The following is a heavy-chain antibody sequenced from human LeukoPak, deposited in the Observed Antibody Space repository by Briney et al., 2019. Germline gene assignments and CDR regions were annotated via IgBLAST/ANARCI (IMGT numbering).Heavy chain of an antibody. CDR3: ARDLKGATRSGY. CDR2: INWNGGRT. Sequence: GGSLRLSCAHSVFSFDDYGMSWVRQAPGKGLEWVSGINWNGGRTGYVDSVRGRFTISRDNAKNSLYLQMNSLRAEDTALYYCARDLKGATRSGYWGQGTLVTVSS. D-gene: IGHD1-26*01. CDR1: VFSFDDYG. J-gene: IGHJ4*02. V-gene: IGHV3-20*04.